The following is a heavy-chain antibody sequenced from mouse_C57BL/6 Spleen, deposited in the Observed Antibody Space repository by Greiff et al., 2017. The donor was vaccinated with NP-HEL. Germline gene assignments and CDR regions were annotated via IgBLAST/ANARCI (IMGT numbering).Heavy chain of an antibody. CDR2: ISSGSSTI. CDR3: ARRIIGYYYGSSYGYFDV. D-gene: IGHD1-1*01. CDR1: GFTFSDYG. J-gene: IGHJ1*03. V-gene: IGHV5-17*01. Sequence: EVMLVESGGGLVKPGGSRKLSCGASGFTFSDYGMHWVRQAPEKGLEWVAYISSGSSTIYYADTMKGRFTISRDNAKNTLFLQMTSLRSEDTAMYYCARRIIGYYYGSSYGYFDVWGTGTTVTVSS.